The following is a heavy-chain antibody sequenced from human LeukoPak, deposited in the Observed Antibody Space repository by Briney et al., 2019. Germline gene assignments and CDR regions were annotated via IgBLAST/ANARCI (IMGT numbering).Heavy chain of an antibody. CDR1: GFTFSSYG. CDR3: ARGHPGYSSSWYEYYYYYMDV. J-gene: IGHJ6*03. V-gene: IGHV3-33*01. D-gene: IGHD6-13*01. CDR2: IWYDGSNK. Sequence: PGGSLRLSCAASGFTFSSYGMHWVRQAPGKGLEWVAVIWYDGSNKYYADSVKGRFTISRDNSKNTLYLQMNSLRAEDTAVYYCARGHPGYSSSWYEYYYYYMDVWGKGTTVTVSS.